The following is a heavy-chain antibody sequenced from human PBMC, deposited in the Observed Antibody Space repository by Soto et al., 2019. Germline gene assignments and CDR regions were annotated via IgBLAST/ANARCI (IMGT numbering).Heavy chain of an antibody. CDR3: AGGPDFYESNPSRADDSFEI. J-gene: IGHJ3*02. D-gene: IGHD3-22*01. Sequence: QVQLVQSGAEVKKPGSSVKVSCKTSGGTFSTHTISWVRQAPGQGLEWMGRIIPIFGTAKYAQNFQGRVTITAEESTNPSYNEFGKLEIEDTGGFFLAGGPDFYESNPSRADDSFEIWGQGTMVTVSS. CDR1: GGTFSTHT. V-gene: IGHV1-69*18. CDR2: IIPIFGTA.